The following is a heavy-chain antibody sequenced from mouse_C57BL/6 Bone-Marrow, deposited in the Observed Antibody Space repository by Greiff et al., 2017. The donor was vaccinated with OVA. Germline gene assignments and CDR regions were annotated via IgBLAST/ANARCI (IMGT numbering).Heavy chain of an antibody. D-gene: IGHD6-5*01. CDR3: TRLAYPWAMDY. CDR2: IDPETGGT. Sequence: QVQLQQSGAELVRPGASVTLSCKASGYTFTDYEMHWVKQTPVHGLEWIGAIDPETGGTAYNQKFKGKAILTADKSSSTAYMELRSLTSEDSAVYYCTRLAYPWAMDYWGQGTSVTVSS. J-gene: IGHJ4*01. CDR1: GYTFTDYE. V-gene: IGHV1-15*01.